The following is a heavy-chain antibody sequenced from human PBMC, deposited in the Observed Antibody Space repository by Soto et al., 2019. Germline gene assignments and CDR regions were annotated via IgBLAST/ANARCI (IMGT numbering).Heavy chain of an antibody. CDR1: GFTFSSYG. J-gene: IGHJ3*02. CDR3: ANLSGEDYYGSGPSFHSFDI. CDR2: ISYDGSNK. D-gene: IGHD3-10*01. V-gene: IGHV3-30*18. Sequence: QVQLVESGGGVVQPGRSLRLSCAASGFTFSSYGMHWVRQAPGKGLEWVAVISYDGSNKYYADYVKGRFTIYRDNSKNTLYLQMNSLRAEDTAVYYCANLSGEDYYGSGPSFHSFDIWGQGTMGTVSS.